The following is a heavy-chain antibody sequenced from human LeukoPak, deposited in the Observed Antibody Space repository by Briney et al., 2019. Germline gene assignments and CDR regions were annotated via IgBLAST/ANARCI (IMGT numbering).Heavy chain of an antibody. CDR2: IYYSGST. Sequence: PSETLSLTCTVSGGSISSYYWSWIRQPPGKGLEWIGYIYYSGSTNYNPSLKSRVTISVDKSKNQFSLKLSSVTAADTAVYYCARARGAAAGTDAFDIWGQGTMVTVSS. V-gene: IGHV4-59*12. CDR1: GGSISSYY. J-gene: IGHJ3*02. CDR3: ARARGAAAGTDAFDI. D-gene: IGHD6-13*01.